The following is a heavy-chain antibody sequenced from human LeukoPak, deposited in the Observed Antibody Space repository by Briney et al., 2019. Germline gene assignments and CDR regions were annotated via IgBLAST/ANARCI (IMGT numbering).Heavy chain of an antibody. D-gene: IGHD4-23*01. Sequence: PGGSLRLSCAASGFTFSSYAMHWVRQAPGKGLEWVAVISYDGSNKYYADSVKGRFTISRDNSKNTLYLQMNSLRAEDTAVYYCARERAVVTIFYYYYYGMDVWGQGTTVTVSS. CDR2: ISYDGSNK. J-gene: IGHJ6*02. V-gene: IGHV3-30-3*01. CDR1: GFTFSSYA. CDR3: ARERAVVTIFYYYYYGMDV.